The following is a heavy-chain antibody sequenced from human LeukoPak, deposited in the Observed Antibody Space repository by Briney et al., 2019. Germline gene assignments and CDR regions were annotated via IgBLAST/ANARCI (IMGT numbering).Heavy chain of an antibody. Sequence: SETLSLTCNVSGVSISTHYWSWIRQSPRKGLEWIGYIYHNGITNYNPSLKSRVTISIDTSKNEFSLKLTSVTAADTAVYYCAREANYYGSGSYFEGTFDYWGQGSLVTVSS. J-gene: IGHJ4*02. CDR2: IYHNGIT. D-gene: IGHD3-10*01. CDR3: AREANYYGSGSYFEGTFDY. CDR1: GVSISTHY. V-gene: IGHV4-59*11.